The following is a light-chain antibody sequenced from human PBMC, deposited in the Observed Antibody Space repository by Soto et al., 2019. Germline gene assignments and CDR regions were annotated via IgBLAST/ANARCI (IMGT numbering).Light chain of an antibody. CDR3: QQYYLPPWG. V-gene: IGKV4-1*01. CDR2: WAS. CDR1: QSILYSSNNKNY. J-gene: IGKJ1*01. Sequence: DIVMTQSPDSLAVSLGERATINCKSSQSILYSSNNKNYLAWYQQKLGQPPRLLIYWASTRESGVPDRFSGSGSGTDFTLTISSLQAEDVAVYYCQQYYLPPWGFGQGTKVDIK.